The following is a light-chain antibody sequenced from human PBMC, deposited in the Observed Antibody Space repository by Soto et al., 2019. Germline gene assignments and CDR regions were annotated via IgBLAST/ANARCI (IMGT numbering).Light chain of an antibody. J-gene: IGLJ1*01. V-gene: IGLV2-23*02. CDR1: SSDVGSFNL. CDR3: CSYAGSGTFPYV. CDR2: EVS. Sequence: QSALTQPASVSGSPGQSITISCTGTSSDVGSFNLVSWYQQHPGKAHKLMIYEVSKRPSGVSNRFSGSKSANTAYLTINGLQAEDEADYYCCSYAGSGTFPYVFGTGTKVTVL.